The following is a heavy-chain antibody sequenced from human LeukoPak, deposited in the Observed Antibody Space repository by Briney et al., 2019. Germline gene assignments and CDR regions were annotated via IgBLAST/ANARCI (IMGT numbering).Heavy chain of an antibody. Sequence: GGSPRLSCAASGFTFSVHGMHWVRQAPGKGLDWVAFIRYDGINKDYGDSVKGRFTISRDNSKNMLYLQMNSLTTDDTAVYYCVKLDFDDKQVGVAWGQGTLVTVSS. D-gene: IGHD3/OR15-3a*01. V-gene: IGHV3-30*02. CDR1: GFTFSVHG. CDR3: VKLDFDDKQVGVA. J-gene: IGHJ5*02. CDR2: IRYDGINK.